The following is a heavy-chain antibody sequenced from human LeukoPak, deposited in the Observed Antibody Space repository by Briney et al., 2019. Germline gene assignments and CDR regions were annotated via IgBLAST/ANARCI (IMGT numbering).Heavy chain of an antibody. V-gene: IGHV4-39*01. CDR3: ARHITRGSSNWFDP. J-gene: IGHJ5*02. CDR2: IYYSGST. Sequence: SETLSLTCTVSGGSISSSSYYWGWIRQPPGKGLEWIGSIYYSGSTYYNPSLKSRATISVDTSKNQFSLKLSSVTAADTAVYYCARHITRGSSNWFDPWGQGTLVTVSS. CDR1: GGSISSSSYY. D-gene: IGHD6-6*01.